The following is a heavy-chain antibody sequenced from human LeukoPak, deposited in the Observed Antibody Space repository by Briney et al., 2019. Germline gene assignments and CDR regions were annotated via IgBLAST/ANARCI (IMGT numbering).Heavy chain of an antibody. D-gene: IGHD5-24*01. V-gene: IGHV3-69-1*01. CDR3: ATTRWLHLDN. CDR2: MTSSNTI. Sequence: GGSLRLSCAASGFTFSSYSMNWVRQAPGKGLEWVATMTSSNTIYYADSVKGRFTISRDNAKSTLFLQMNSLRAEDTAVYYCATTRWLHLDNWGQGTLVTVSS. CDR1: GFTFSSYS. J-gene: IGHJ4*02.